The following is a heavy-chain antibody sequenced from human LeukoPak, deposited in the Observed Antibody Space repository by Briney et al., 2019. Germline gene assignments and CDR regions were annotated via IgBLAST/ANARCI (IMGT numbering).Heavy chain of an antibody. CDR1: GFTFSSYA. J-gene: IGHJ4*02. Sequence: GRSLRLSCAASGFTFSSYAMSWVRQAPGKGLEWVSAISDGGGTTYYADSVQGRFTISRDYSKNTLFLQMNSLRAEDTAVYYCARDPDAGSGSYYFDYWGQGTLVTVSS. D-gene: IGHD3-10*01. CDR3: ARDPDAGSGSYYFDY. V-gene: IGHV3-23*01. CDR2: ISDGGGTT.